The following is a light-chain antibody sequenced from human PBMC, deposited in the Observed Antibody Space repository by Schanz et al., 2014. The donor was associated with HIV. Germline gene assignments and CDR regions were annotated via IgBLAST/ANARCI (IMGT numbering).Light chain of an antibody. CDR2: DVT. Sequence: QSALTQPASVSGSPGQSVTISCTGTSSDVGGYNYVSWYQQHPGKAPKLMIYDVTNRPSGVSNRFSGSKSGNTASLTISGLQAEDEADYYCCSYVDSSTFVFGTGTKVTVL. CDR3: CSYVDSSTFV. V-gene: IGLV2-14*03. CDR1: SSDVGGYNY. J-gene: IGLJ1*01.